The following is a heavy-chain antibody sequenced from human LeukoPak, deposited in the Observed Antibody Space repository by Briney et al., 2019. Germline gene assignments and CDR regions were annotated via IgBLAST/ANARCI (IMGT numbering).Heavy chain of an antibody. J-gene: IGHJ4*02. CDR3: ARLVGGGVDS. Sequence: SQTLSLTCAISGDSVASNSAAWTWIRQSPSRGLEWLGRTYYRSKWHNEYAASVKSRITINPDTSKNQFSLQLNSVTPEDTAVYYCARLVGGGVDSWGQGTLVTVSS. CDR2: TYYRSKWHN. CDR1: GDSVASNSAA. D-gene: IGHD2-8*02. V-gene: IGHV6-1*01.